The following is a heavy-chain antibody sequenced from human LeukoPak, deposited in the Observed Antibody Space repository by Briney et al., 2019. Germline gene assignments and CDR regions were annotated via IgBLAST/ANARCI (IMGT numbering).Heavy chain of an antibody. CDR3: ARALFNS. J-gene: IGHJ5*01. CDR1: GFTFSSYS. Sequence: GGSLRLSCAASGFTFSSYSMHWVRQAPGKGLEWVTFIQYDGSKKYYGDSVRGRFTISRDNAKNSLYLQMNSLRAEDTAVYYCARALFNSWGQGTLVTVSS. CDR2: IQYDGSKK. V-gene: IGHV3-30*02.